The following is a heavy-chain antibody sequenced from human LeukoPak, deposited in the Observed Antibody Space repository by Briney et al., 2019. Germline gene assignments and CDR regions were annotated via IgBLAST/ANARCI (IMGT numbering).Heavy chain of an antibody. Sequence: GGSLRLSCAASGFTFSDYYMSWIRQAPGKGLEWVAIVAYEGRNKYHADSVKGRFTISRDNSKNTLYLQMNSLRLEDTAVYFCARDRGLATPGSALDIWGQGTMVTVSS. CDR1: GFTFSDYY. V-gene: IGHV3-30*03. CDR3: ARDRGLATPGSALDI. D-gene: IGHD6-13*01. J-gene: IGHJ3*02. CDR2: VAYEGRNK.